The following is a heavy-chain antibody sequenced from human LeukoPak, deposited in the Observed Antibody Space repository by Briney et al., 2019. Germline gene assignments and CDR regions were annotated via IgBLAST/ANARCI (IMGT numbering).Heavy chain of an antibody. Sequence: ASVKVSCKVFGYTLTELSMHWVRQAPGKGLEWMGGFDPDDGETIYAQKFQGRVTMTEETSTDTAYMELSSLRSEDTAVYYCATGMVGDCTNGVCYRSSDYWGQGTLVTVSS. D-gene: IGHD2-8*01. J-gene: IGHJ4*02. CDR1: GYTLTELS. CDR3: ATGMVGDCTNGVCYRSSDY. V-gene: IGHV1-24*01. CDR2: FDPDDGET.